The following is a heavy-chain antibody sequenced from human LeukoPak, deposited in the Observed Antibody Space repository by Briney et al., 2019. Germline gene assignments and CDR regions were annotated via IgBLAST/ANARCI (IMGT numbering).Heavy chain of an antibody. CDR1: GFTFSSYS. D-gene: IGHD3-22*01. J-gene: IGHJ4*02. Sequence: PGGSLRLSCAASGFTFSSYSMNWVRQAPGKGLEWVSAISGSGGSTYYADSVKGRFTISRDNSKNTLYLQMNSLRAEDTAVYYCAKDSMIVVVYYFDYWGQGTLVTVSS. CDR2: ISGSGGST. CDR3: AKDSMIVVVYYFDY. V-gene: IGHV3-23*01.